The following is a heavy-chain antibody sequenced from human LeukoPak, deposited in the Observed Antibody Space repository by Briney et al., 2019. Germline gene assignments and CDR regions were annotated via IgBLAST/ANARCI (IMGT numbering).Heavy chain of an antibody. CDR3: ARLSGLYYYDSSGTDY. J-gene: IGHJ4*02. D-gene: IGHD3-22*01. CDR2: IIPIFGTA. Sequence: SVKVSCKASGYTFTGYYMHWVRQTPGQGLEWMGGIIPIFGTANYAQKFQGRVTITTDESTSTAYMELSSLRSEDTAVYYCARLSGLYYYDSSGTDYWGQGTLVTVSS. CDR1: GYTFTGYY. V-gene: IGHV1-69*05.